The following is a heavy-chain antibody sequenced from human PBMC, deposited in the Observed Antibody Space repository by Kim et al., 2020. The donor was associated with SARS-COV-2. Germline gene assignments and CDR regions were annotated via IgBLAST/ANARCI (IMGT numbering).Heavy chain of an antibody. CDR2: ISGSGGST. D-gene: IGHD4-17*01. J-gene: IGHJ4*02. Sequence: GGSLRLSCAASGFTFSSYAMSWVRQAPGKGLEWVSAISGSGGSTYYADSVKGRFTISRDNSKKTLYLHMNSLRTDDTAVYYCAKRWTGTTGGYWGQGTQVTVSS. V-gene: IGHV3-23*01. CDR1: GFTFSSYA. CDR3: AKRWTGTTGGY.